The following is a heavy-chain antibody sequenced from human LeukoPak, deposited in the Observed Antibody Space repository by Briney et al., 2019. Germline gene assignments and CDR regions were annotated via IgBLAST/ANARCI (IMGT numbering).Heavy chain of an antibody. J-gene: IGHJ4*02. CDR1: GFTFSSYS. CDR3: AKGSADRYGSGSYYLDY. V-gene: IGHV3-30*18. D-gene: IGHD3-10*01. CDR2: VAYDGFAGSHT. Sequence: GGSMRLSCAASGFTFSSYSMNWVRQAPGEGLQWVAVVAYDGFAGSHTYYADSVQGRFTISRDNSKNTLDLQMSSLRLEDTGVYFCAKGSADRYGSGSYYLDYWGQGILVTVSS.